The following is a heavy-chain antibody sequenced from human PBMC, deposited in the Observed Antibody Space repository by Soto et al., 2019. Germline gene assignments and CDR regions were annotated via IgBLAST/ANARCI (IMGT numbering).Heavy chain of an antibody. Sequence: QVQLVQSGAEVKKPGASVKVSCKASGYTFTGYYMHWVRQAPGQGLEWMGWINPNSGGTNYAQKFQGWVTMTRDTSISTAYMELSRLRSDDTAVYYCARASSGWYPYYYYYGMDVWGQGTTVTVSS. V-gene: IGHV1-2*04. CDR2: INPNSGGT. D-gene: IGHD6-19*01. CDR1: GYTFTGYY. CDR3: ARASSGWYPYYYYYGMDV. J-gene: IGHJ6*02.